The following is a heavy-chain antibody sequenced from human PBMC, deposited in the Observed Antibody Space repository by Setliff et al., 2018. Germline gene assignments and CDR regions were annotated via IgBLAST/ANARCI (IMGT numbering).Heavy chain of an antibody. CDR2: VYYSGST. Sequence: SETLSLTCAVSDFSVSSVYYWGWIRQPPGKGLEWIANVYYSGSTNYNPSLKSRVTISVDKSKNQFSLKLSSVTAADTAVYYCARMSGFLYMDVWGKGTTVTVSS. J-gene: IGHJ6*03. D-gene: IGHD3-3*01. V-gene: IGHV4-38-2*01. CDR1: DFSVSSVYY. CDR3: ARMSGFLYMDV.